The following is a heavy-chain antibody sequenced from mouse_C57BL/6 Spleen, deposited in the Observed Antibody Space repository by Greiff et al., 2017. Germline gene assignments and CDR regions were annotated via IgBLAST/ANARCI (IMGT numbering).Heavy chain of an antibody. CDR1: GYAFTNYL. CDR2: INPGSGGT. J-gene: IGHJ1*03. V-gene: IGHV1-54*01. CDR3: AGRGVYYGSSYGYFDV. Sequence: VQLQQSGAELVRPGTSVKVSCKASGYAFTNYLIEWVKQRPGQGLEWIGVINPGSGGTNYNEKFKGKATLTADKSSSTAYMQLSSLTSEDYAVYFYAGRGVYYGSSYGYFDVWGTGTTVTVSS. D-gene: IGHD1-1*01.